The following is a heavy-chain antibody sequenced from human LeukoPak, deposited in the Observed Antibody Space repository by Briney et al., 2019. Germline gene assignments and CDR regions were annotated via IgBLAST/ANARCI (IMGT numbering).Heavy chain of an antibody. Sequence: GGSLRLSCAASAFTLSSYWMHWVRQAPGKGLVWVSHINSDGSRADYADSVKGRFTVSRDNAKNTVYLQMNSLRAEDTAVYYCARGNPLGHLWGQGALVTVSS. J-gene: IGHJ5*02. D-gene: IGHD3-16*01. V-gene: IGHV3-74*01. CDR3: ARGNPLGHL. CDR2: INSDGSRA. CDR1: AFTLSSYW.